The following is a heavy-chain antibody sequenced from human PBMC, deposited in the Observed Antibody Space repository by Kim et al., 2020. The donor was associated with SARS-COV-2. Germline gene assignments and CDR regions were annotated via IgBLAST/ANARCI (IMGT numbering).Heavy chain of an antibody. Sequence: GGSLRLSCAASGFTFSSYAMSWVRQAPGKGLEWVSAISGSGGSTYYADSVKGRFTISRDNSKNTLYLQMNSLRAEDTAVYYCAKDGDYYDSSGYYPEEDYWGQGTLVTVSS. CDR2: ISGSGGST. CDR3: AKDGDYYDSSGYYPEEDY. D-gene: IGHD3-22*01. V-gene: IGHV3-23*01. CDR1: GFTFSSYA. J-gene: IGHJ4*02.